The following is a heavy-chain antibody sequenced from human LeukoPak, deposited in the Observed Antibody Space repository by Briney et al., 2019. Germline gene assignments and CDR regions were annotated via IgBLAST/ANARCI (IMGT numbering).Heavy chain of an antibody. Sequence: SETLSLTCGVTGGSFSGYYWSWIRQPPEKGLEWIGEINHSGSTQYNPSLKSRVTISVDTSKNQFSLKLNSVTAADTAVYYCARGDIVVVPAAINFTYAVTYYYYGMDVWGQGTTVTVSS. CDR1: GGSFSGYY. CDR2: INHSGST. D-gene: IGHD2-2*02. CDR3: ARGDIVVVPAAINFTYAVTYYYYGMDV. J-gene: IGHJ6*02. V-gene: IGHV4-34*01.